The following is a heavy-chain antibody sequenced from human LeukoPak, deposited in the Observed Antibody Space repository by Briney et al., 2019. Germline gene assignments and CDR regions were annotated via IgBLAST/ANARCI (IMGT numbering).Heavy chain of an antibody. CDR3: AKGVYSSSH. D-gene: IGHD6-6*01. V-gene: IGHV3-23*01. Sequence: PGGSLRLSCAASGCTFSSYAMSWVRQAPGKGLEWVSAISGSGGSTYYAASVKGRFTISRDNSKNTLSLQMNSLRAEDTAVYYCAKGVYSSSHWGQGTLVTVPS. CDR1: GCTFSSYA. CDR2: ISGSGGST. J-gene: IGHJ4*02.